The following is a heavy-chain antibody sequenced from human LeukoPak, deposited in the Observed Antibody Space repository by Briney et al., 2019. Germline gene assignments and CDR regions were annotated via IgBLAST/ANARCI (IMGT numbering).Heavy chain of an antibody. CDR3: ARGPPLRFLEWSHYYYYGMDV. D-gene: IGHD3-3*01. V-gene: IGHV4-34*01. Sequence: SETLSLTCAVYGGSFSGYYWGWIRQPPGKGLEWIGEINHSGSTNYNPSLKSRVTISVDTSKNQFSLKLSSVTAADTAVYYCARGPPLRFLEWSHYYYYGMDVWGQGTTVTVSS. J-gene: IGHJ6*02. CDR2: INHSGST. CDR1: GGSFSGYY.